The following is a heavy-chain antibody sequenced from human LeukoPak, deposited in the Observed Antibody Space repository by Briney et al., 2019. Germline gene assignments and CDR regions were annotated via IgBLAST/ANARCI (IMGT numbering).Heavy chain of an antibody. Sequence: GGSLSLSCTASGFTFNTYSMNWVRQAPGKGLEWVSYISSSSSTIYYADSVKGRFTISRDNAKNSLYLQVNSLRAEDTAVYFCARDSPPDYWGQGTLVTVSS. J-gene: IGHJ4*02. CDR3: ARDSPPDY. CDR1: GFTFNTYS. V-gene: IGHV3-48*01. CDR2: ISSSSSTI.